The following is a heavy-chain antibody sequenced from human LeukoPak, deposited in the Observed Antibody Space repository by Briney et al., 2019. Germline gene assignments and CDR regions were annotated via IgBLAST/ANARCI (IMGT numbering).Heavy chain of an antibody. D-gene: IGHD2-2*01. V-gene: IGHV1-2*02. CDR1: GYTFTVNY. CDR3: TRGAGTSWFDY. J-gene: IGHJ4*02. CDR2: MNPNSGVT. Sequence: ASVKVSCKPSGYTFTVNYLHWVRQAPGQGLEWVRCMNPNSGVTVYAQNFQGRVTMTRDTSISTAYMELSSLTSDDTAVYYCTRGAGTSWFDYWGQGSLVTVSS.